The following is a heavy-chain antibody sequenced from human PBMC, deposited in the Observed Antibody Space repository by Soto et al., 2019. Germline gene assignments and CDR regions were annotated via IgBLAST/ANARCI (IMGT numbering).Heavy chain of an antibody. Sequence: ASVKVSCKVSGYTLTELSMHWVRQAPGKGLEWMGGFDPEDGETIYAQKFQGRVTMTEDTSTDTAYMELSSLRSEDTAVYYCATVHQSKHHSYFDYWGQGTLVTVSS. J-gene: IGHJ4*02. CDR3: ATVHQSKHHSYFDY. CDR2: FDPEDGET. D-gene: IGHD2-2*01. CDR1: GYTLTELS. V-gene: IGHV1-24*01.